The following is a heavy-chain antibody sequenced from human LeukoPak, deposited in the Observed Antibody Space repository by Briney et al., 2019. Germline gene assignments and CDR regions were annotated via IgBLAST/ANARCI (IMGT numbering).Heavy chain of an antibody. CDR2: ISGSGSGT. V-gene: IGHV3-23*01. CDR1: GFIFTNYA. CDR3: ARDGVLMNRKFYFDY. Sequence: QSGGSLRLSCAASGFIFTNYAMSWVRQAPGKGLEWVSTISGSGSGTFFADSVKGRFTIPRDNSNNTLYLQMNSLRAEDTAVYFCARDGVLMNRKFYFDYWGQGTLVTVFS. D-gene: IGHD3-3*01. J-gene: IGHJ4*02.